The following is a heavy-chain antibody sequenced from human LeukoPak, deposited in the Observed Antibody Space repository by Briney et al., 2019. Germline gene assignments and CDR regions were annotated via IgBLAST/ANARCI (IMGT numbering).Heavy chain of an antibody. V-gene: IGHV4-34*01. Sequence: PSETLSLTCAVSGGSFSGYYWSWIRQPPGKGLEWIGEINHSGSTYYNPSLKSRVTIPLDTSKNQFSLNVSSVTAADTSVYYCARLDSSGWPYYYYYMDVWGKGTTVTISS. J-gene: IGHJ6*03. CDR2: INHSGST. CDR1: GGSFSGYY. CDR3: ARLDSSGWPYYYYYMDV. D-gene: IGHD6-19*01.